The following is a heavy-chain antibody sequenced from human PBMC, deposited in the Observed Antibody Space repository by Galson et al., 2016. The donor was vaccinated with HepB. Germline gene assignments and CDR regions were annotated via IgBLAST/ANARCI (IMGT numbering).Heavy chain of an antibody. D-gene: IGHD4-17*01. CDR1: GLSLSPYA. J-gene: IGHJ3*02. CDR3: AKDRLSGHGDYSWGIFDI. CDR2: ISASGGSK. Sequence: SLRLSCAGSGLSLSPYAMSWARQAPGKGLEWVSRISASGGSKTYADSVRGRFIISRDNSNNKLFLQMNSLTTEDTAIYFCAKDRLSGHGDYSWGIFDIWGRGTEVTVSS. V-gene: IGHV3-23*01.